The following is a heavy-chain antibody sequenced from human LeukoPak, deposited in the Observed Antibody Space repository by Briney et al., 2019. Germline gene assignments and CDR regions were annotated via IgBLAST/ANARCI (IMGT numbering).Heavy chain of an antibody. CDR1: GGSISSSSYY. J-gene: IGHJ4*02. D-gene: IGHD3-3*01. CDR3: ARGPPTYYDFWSGYSAGYYFDY. V-gene: IGHV4-39*07. CDR2: IYYRGST. Sequence: SETLSLTCTVSGGSISSSSYYWGWIRQPPGKGLEWMGGIYYRGSTYYNPSLKSRVTISVDTSKNQFSLKLSSVTAADTAVYYCARGPPTYYDFWSGYSAGYYFDYWGQGTLVTVSS.